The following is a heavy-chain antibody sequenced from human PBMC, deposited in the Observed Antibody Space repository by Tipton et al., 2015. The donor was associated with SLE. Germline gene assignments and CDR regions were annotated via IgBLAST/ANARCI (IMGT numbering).Heavy chain of an antibody. Sequence: SLRLSCAASGFTFSSYWMSWVRQAPGKGLEWVANIKQDGSEKYYVDSVKGRFTISRGNAKNSLYLQMNSLRAEDTAVYYCASYYDSSGYPENYFDYWGQGTLVTVSS. D-gene: IGHD3-22*01. CDR2: IKQDGSEK. J-gene: IGHJ4*02. CDR3: ASYYDSSGYPENYFDY. CDR1: GFTFSSYW. V-gene: IGHV3-7*01.